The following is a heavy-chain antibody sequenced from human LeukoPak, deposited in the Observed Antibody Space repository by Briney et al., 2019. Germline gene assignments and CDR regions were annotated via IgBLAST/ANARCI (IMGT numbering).Heavy chain of an antibody. V-gene: IGHV3-23*01. CDR1: GFTFSSYA. J-gene: IGHJ5*02. Sequence: PGGSLRLSCAASGFTFSSYAMTWVRQAPGKGLEWVSIIRGSDADTYYADSVKGRFTISRDNSKNTLYLQMNSLRVEDTAIYYCVKGWQWLAPWGQGTLVTVSS. CDR2: IRGSDADT. D-gene: IGHD6-19*01. CDR3: VKGWQWLAP.